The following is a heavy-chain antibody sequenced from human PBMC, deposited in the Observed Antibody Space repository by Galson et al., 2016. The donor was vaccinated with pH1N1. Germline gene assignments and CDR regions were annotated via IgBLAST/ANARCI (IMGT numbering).Heavy chain of an antibody. D-gene: IGHD4-17*01. Sequence: SETLSLTCSVPGGSVGSDCYWGWIRQPPGKGLEWIGSIYYSGSTYYNPSLRGRVTISMDTSRNQLSLMLTSVTAADTAVYYCARPSRTFGDYAYWGQGTLVAVSS. V-gene: IGHV4-39*01. J-gene: IGHJ4*02. CDR3: ARPSRTFGDYAY. CDR2: IYYSGST. CDR1: GGSVGSDCY.